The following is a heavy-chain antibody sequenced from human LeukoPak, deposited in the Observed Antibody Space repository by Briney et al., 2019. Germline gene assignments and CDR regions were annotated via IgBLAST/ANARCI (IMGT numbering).Heavy chain of an antibody. CDR1: GFAVSSNY. J-gene: IGHJ4*02. CDR3: ATGRGSSY. CDR2: IYSGGST. Sequence: GGSLRLSRAASGFAVSSNYMSWVRQAPGKGLEWVSVIYSGGSTYYADSVKGRFTISRDYSKNTVSLQMNSLRAEDTAVYYCATGRGSSYWGQGTLVTVSS. V-gene: IGHV3-53*01. D-gene: IGHD1-26*01.